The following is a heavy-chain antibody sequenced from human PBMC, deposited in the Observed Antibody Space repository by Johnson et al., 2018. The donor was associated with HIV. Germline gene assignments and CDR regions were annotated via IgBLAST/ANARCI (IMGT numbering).Heavy chain of an antibody. J-gene: IGHJ3*02. Sequence: MKWVRQTPGMGLEWVSAINWNAGRTGYTDSVKGRFTICRDNAKNSLYVEMNRLRAEDTAVYYCARAPEVRGVDAFDIWGQGTMVTVSS. CDR2: INWNAGRT. CDR3: ARAPEVRGVDAFDI. V-gene: IGHV3-20*03. D-gene: IGHD3-10*01.